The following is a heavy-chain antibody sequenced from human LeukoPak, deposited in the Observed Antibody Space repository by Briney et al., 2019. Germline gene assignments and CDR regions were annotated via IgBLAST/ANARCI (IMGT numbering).Heavy chain of an antibody. CDR3: ARDLMVGRIEDYYGSGSYPK. CDR2: IRYDGSNK. J-gene: IGHJ4*02. CDR1: GFTFSSYG. D-gene: IGHD3-10*01. V-gene: IGHV3-30*02. Sequence: GGSLRLSCAASGFTFSSYGMHWVRQAPGKGLEWVAFIRYDGSNKYYADSVKGRFTISRDNAKNSLYLQMNSLRAEDTAVYYCARDLMVGRIEDYYGSGSYPKWGQGTLVTVSS.